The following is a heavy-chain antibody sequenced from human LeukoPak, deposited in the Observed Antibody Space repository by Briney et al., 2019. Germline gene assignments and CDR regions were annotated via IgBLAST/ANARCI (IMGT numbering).Heavy chain of an antibody. CDR1: GYTFTGYY. CDR3: ARIAGYDYGGY. Sequence: KAGGSLRLSCAASGYTFTGYYMHWVRQAPGQGLEWMGWINPNSGGTNYAQKFQGRVTMTRDMSTSTVYMELSSLRSEDTAVYYCARIAGYDYGGYWGQGTLVTVSS. CDR2: INPNSGGT. J-gene: IGHJ4*02. V-gene: IGHV1-2*02. D-gene: IGHD5-12*01.